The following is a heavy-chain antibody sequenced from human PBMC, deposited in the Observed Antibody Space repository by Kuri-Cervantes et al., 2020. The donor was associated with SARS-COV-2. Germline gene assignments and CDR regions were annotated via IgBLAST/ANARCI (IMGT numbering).Heavy chain of an antibody. CDR2: IYFSGST. V-gene: IGHV4-34*01. Sequence: TLSLTCAVYGGSFSGYYWSWIRQPPGKGLEWIGSIYFSGSTYYNPSLKSRVTISVVTSKTQFSLKMSSVAAADTAVYYCARTMTTVTTWGYWGQGTMVTVSS. CDR3: ARTMTTVTTWGY. D-gene: IGHD4-17*01. CDR1: GGSFSGYY. J-gene: IGHJ4*02.